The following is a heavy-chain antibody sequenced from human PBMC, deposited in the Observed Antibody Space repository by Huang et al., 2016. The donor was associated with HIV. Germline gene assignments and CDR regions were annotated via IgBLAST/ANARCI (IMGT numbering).Heavy chain of an antibody. CDR2: INHSGST. Sequence: QVQLQQWGAGLLKPSETLSLTCAVYGGSFSGYSWNWIRQSPGTGLEWIGQINHSGSTDYNPSLKSRVTISMDTSKNQFSLKLNSVTAADTAIYYCAREVMITFWGPFDPWGHGNLVTVSS. V-gene: IGHV4-34*01. CDR1: GGSFSGYS. D-gene: IGHD3-16*01. J-gene: IGHJ5*02. CDR3: AREVMITFWGPFDP.